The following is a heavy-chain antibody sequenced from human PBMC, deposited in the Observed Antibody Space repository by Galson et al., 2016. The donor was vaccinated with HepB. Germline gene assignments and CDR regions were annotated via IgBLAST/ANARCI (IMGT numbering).Heavy chain of an antibody. D-gene: IGHD3-22*01. CDR3: ARRISGYHNS. V-gene: IGHV4-31*03. CDR2: IYYSGST. CDR1: GGSISTGGYS. Sequence: TLSLTCSVSGGSISTGGYSWSWIRQHPGKGLEWIGHIYYSGSTSYNPSLKSRLSISVDTSKNQFSLNLSSVTVADTAVYYCARRISGYHNSWGQGTLVTVSS. J-gene: IGHJ4*02.